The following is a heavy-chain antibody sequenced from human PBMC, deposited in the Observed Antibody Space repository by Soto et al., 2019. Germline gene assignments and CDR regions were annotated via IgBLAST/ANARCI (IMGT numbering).Heavy chain of an antibody. D-gene: IGHD6-25*01. CDR1: GEAFNSYG. V-gene: IGHV1-69*13. CDR2: IIPIFGTA. Sequence: SVKVSCKASGEAFNSYGMRWVRQSPGQGLEWMGGIIPIFGTANYAQKSQGRVTITAADSTSTAYMELSSLRSEDTAVYYCARVWAAAADAFDIWGQGTMVTVSS. CDR3: ARVWAAAADAFDI. J-gene: IGHJ3*02.